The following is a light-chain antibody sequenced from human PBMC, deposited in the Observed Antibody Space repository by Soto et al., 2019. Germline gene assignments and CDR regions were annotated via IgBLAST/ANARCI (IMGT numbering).Light chain of an antibody. CDR3: HQYYTLPLT. CDR1: QSFSTY. CDR2: WGS. J-gene: IGKJ4*01. Sequence: DFQMTQSPSSLSASVGDRVTITCRASQSFSTYLAWYQQKPGQPLKKIIHWGSVRESGVPDRFSGSGSATDFTLTISSLQVEDVAVYYCHQYYTLPLTFGGGTKVDIK. V-gene: IGKV4-1*01.